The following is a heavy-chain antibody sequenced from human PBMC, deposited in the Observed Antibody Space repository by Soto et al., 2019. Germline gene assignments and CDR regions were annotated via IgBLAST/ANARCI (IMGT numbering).Heavy chain of an antibody. Sequence: ALVKVSCKASGGTFSSYAISWVRQAPGQGLEWMGGIIPIFGTANYAQKFQGRVTITADESTSTAYMELSSLRSEDTAVYYCARTVVVAATPIDYYGMDVWGQGTTVTVSS. J-gene: IGHJ6*01. CDR2: IIPIFGTA. CDR1: GGTFSSYA. D-gene: IGHD2-15*01. CDR3: ARTVVVAATPIDYYGMDV. V-gene: IGHV1-69*13.